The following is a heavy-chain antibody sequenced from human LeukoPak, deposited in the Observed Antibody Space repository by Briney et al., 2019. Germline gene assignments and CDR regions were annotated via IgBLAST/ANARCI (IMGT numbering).Heavy chain of an antibody. J-gene: IGHJ4*02. CDR2: IYYSGST. V-gene: IGHV4-59*08. D-gene: IGHD3-9*01. Sequence: PSETLSLTCSVSGGSMNSYYWSWIRQSPGKGLEWIGYIYYSGSTNYNPSLKSRVTISVDTSKNQFSLKLSSVTAADTAVYYCARHVWLQPFDYWGQGTLVAVSS. CDR1: GGSMNSYY. CDR3: ARHVWLQPFDY.